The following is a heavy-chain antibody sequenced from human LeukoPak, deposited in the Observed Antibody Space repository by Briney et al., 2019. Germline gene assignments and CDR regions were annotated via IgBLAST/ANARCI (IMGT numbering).Heavy chain of an antibody. V-gene: IGHV4-34*01. D-gene: IGHD3-22*01. Sequence: AETLSLTCAASGDSFIGYFWTWIRQAPGKGLEWIGDINHSGRTNYNPSLQRRVAISVDTSTNQFSLNLTSVTVAATAVYYCARTSGFFDSSGFYQQNPYYFQYWGQGVLVTVSS. CDR2: INHSGRT. J-gene: IGHJ4*02. CDR3: ARTSGFFDSSGFYQQNPYYFQY. CDR1: GDSFIGYF.